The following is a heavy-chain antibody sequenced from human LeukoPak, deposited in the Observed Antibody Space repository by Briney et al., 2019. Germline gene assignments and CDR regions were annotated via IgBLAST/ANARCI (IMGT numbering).Heavy chain of an antibody. V-gene: IGHV1-69*01. CDR1: GGTFSSYA. CDR3: ARRRYCSSTSCLRGRAFDI. D-gene: IGHD2-2*01. Sequence: SVKVSCKASGGTFSSYAISWVRQAPGQGLEWMGGIIPIFGTANYAQKFQGRVTITADESTSTAYMELSSLRSEDTAVYYCARRRYCSSTSCLRGRAFDIWGQGTMVTVSS. CDR2: IIPIFGTA. J-gene: IGHJ3*02.